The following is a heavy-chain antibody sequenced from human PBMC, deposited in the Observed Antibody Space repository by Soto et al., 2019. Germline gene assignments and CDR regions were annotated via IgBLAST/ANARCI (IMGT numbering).Heavy chain of an antibody. CDR2: ISWNRGSI. CDR1: GFTFDDYA. D-gene: IGHD4-17*01. Sequence: EVQLVESGGGLVQPGRSLRLSCAASGFTFDDYAMHWVRQAPGKGLEWVSGISWNRGSIGYADSVKGRFTISRDNAKNSLYLQMNSLRAEDTALYYCAKAGYGDYGDNWFDPWGQGTLVTVSS. V-gene: IGHV3-9*01. CDR3: AKAGYGDYGDNWFDP. J-gene: IGHJ5*02.